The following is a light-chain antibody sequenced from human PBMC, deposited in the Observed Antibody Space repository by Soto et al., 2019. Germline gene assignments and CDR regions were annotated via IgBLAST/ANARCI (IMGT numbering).Light chain of an antibody. V-gene: IGKV3-20*01. CDR3: QQYVSSPFA. Sequence: EIVLTQSPGTLSLSPGGRASLFCRASQIVGPYLAWYQQKPGQAPRLLIYGASSRATAIPDRFSGSGSETDFTLTISRLEPEDFAVYYCQQYVSSPFAFGHGTKVEIK. CDR1: QIVGPY. J-gene: IGKJ3*01. CDR2: GAS.